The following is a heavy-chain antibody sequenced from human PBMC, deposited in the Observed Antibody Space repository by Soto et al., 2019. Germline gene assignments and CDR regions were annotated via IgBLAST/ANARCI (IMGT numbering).Heavy chain of an antibody. Sequence: PGGSLRLSCAASGFTFSSYAMSWVRQAPGKGLEWVSAISGSGGSTYYADSVKGRFTISRDNSKNTLYLQMNSLRAEDTAVYYCAKAESLIYYYYYGMDVWGQGATVTVSS. V-gene: IGHV3-23*01. CDR3: AKAESLIYYYYYGMDV. CDR2: ISGSGGST. J-gene: IGHJ6*02. CDR1: GFTFSSYA.